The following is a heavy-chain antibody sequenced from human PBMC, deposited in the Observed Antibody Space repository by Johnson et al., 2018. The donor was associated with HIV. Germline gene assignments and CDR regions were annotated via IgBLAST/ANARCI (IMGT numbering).Heavy chain of an antibody. CDR2: ISGSGGST. Sequence: VQLVESGGGLVQPGGSLRLSCAASGFTFSSYAMSWVRQAPGKGLEWVSAISGSGGSTYYADSVKGRFTISRDNSKNTLYLQMISLRAEDMAVYYCARKQWLAKISSDAFDIWGQGTMVTVSS. J-gene: IGHJ3*02. CDR1: GFTFSSYA. CDR3: ARKQWLAKISSDAFDI. V-gene: IGHV3-23*04. D-gene: IGHD6-19*01.